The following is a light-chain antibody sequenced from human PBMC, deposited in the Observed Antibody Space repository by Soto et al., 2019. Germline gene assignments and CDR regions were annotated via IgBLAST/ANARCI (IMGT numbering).Light chain of an antibody. CDR3: QHCDYLPI. CDR1: QDISNH. J-gene: IGKJ3*01. CDR2: DAS. Sequence: DIQLTQSPSSLSASVGDRVTITCQASQDISNHLNWYQQKPGKAPNLLIYDASDLETGVPSRFSGGGSGTFFSFTISSLQPEDVATYYCQHCDYLPIFGPGTTVDFK. V-gene: IGKV1-33*01.